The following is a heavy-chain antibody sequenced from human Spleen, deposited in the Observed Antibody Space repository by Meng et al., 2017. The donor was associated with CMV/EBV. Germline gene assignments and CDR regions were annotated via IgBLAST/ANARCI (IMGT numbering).Heavy chain of an antibody. CDR1: GFTFSNSG. Sequence: GGSLRLSCAASGFTFSNSGMHWVRQAPGKGLEWLAFIRYDGSNKYYADSVKGRFTVSRDNSKNTLYLQMNSLRAEDTALYYCAKDNCSSTSCYKGGNWFDPWGQGTLVTVSS. CDR3: AKDNCSSTSCYKGGNWFDP. V-gene: IGHV3-30*02. J-gene: IGHJ5*02. CDR2: IRYDGSNK. D-gene: IGHD2-2*02.